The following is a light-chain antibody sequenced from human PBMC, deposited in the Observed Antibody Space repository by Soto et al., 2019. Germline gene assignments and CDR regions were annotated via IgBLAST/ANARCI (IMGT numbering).Light chain of an antibody. CDR3: QQTITFPHT. CDR1: QPVSTW. CDR2: GAS. Sequence: DIQMTQSPSSVSASVGDRVSITCRASQPVSTWLAWYQQKPGKAPKVLIYGASRLQSGVPSRFSGSVSGTDFSLAFSCLLPEDFATYYCQQTITFPHTFGPGTKVEIK. V-gene: IGKV1-12*01. J-gene: IGKJ2*01.